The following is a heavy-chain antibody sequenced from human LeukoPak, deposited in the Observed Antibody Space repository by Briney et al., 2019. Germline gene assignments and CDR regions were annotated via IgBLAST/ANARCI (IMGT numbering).Heavy chain of an antibody. Sequence: SQTLSLTCAVSGGSISSGGYSWSWIRQPPGKGLEWIGYIYHSGSTNYNPSLKSRVTISVDTSKNQFSLKLSSVTAADTAVYYCASLENGALVPYWGQGTLVTVSS. CDR2: IYHSGST. J-gene: IGHJ4*02. CDR1: GGSISSGGYS. CDR3: ASLENGALVPY. V-gene: IGHV4-30-2*01. D-gene: IGHD6-6*01.